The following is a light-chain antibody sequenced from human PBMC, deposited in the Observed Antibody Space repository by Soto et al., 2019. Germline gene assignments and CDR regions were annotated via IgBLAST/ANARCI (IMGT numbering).Light chain of an antibody. CDR1: SSDVGGYNY. J-gene: IGLJ1*01. CDR2: EVS. V-gene: IGLV2-14*01. CDR3: SSYTSSSTRV. Sequence: QSVLTQPASVSGSPGQSITISCTGTSSDVGGYNYVSWYQQHPGKAPKLMISEVSNRPSGVSNRFSGSKSGNTASLTISGLQAEDEADYYCSSYTSSSTRVSGTGTKVTVL.